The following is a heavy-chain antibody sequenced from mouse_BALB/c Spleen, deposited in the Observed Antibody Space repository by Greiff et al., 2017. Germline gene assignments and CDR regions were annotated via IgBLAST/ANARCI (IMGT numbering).Heavy chain of an antibody. CDR3: ARGERLRRGYFDV. Sequence: VQLQQSGAELVRPGTSVKVSCKASGYAFTNYLIEWVKQRPGQGLEWIGVINPGSGGTNYNEKFKGKATLTADKSSSTAYMQLSSLTSDYSAVYFCARGERLRRGYFDVWGAGTTVTVSS. J-gene: IGHJ1*01. CDR2: INPGSGGT. D-gene: IGHD2-2*01. CDR1: GYAFTNYL. V-gene: IGHV1-54*01.